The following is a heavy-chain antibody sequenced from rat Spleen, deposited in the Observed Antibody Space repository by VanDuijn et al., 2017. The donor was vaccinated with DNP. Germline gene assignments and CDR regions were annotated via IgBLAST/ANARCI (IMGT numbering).Heavy chain of an antibody. CDR3: ARRDSSLLLHGFFDY. D-gene: IGHD1-1*01. CDR1: GLTFGDYD. Sequence: EVQLVESGGGLVQPGRSLKLSCAASGLTFGDYDMGWVRQAPETGLEWVASISTGGGNTYYRDSVKGRFTISRDNAKSTLYLEMNSLRSEDTATYYCARRDSSLLLHGFFDYWGQGVMVTVSS. J-gene: IGHJ2*01. CDR2: ISTGGGNT. V-gene: IGHV5-25*01.